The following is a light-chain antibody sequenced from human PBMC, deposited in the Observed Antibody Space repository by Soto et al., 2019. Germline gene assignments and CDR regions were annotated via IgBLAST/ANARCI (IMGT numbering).Light chain of an antibody. CDR3: CSFAGSHSVV. V-gene: IGLV2-11*01. Sequence: QSVLTQPRSVSGSPGQPVTISCTGTSSDVGGYKYVSWYQHHPGKAPKLMIYDVSERPSGVPDRFSGSKSGNTASLTISSLLAEDEADYYCCSFAGSHSVVFGGGTKLTVL. J-gene: IGLJ3*02. CDR1: SSDVGGYKY. CDR2: DVS.